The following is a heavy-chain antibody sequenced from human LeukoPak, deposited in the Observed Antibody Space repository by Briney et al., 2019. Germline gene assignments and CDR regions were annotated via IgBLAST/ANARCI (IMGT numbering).Heavy chain of an antibody. J-gene: IGHJ4*02. CDR2: IYHSGST. V-gene: IGHV4-38-2*01. D-gene: IGHD1-26*01. Sequence: QSSETLSLTCAVSGYSISSGYYWGWIRQPPGKGLEWIGSIYHSGSTYYNPSLKSRVTISVDTSKNQFSLKLSSVTAADTAVYYCARFPAQSGSDYWGQGTLVTVSS. CDR3: ARFPAQSGSDY. CDR1: GYSISSGYY.